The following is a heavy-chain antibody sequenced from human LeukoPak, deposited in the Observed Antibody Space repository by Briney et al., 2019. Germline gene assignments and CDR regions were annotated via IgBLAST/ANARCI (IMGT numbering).Heavy chain of an antibody. D-gene: IGHD3-10*01. CDR1: GFTFSSYW. V-gene: IGHV3-7*01. J-gene: IGHJ6*03. CDR3: ASTLRITMVRGARLGYMDV. Sequence: GSLRLSCAASGFTFSSYWMSWVRQAPGKGLEWVANIKLDGSEKYYVDSVKGRFTISRDNAKKSLYLQMNSLRAEDTAVYYCASTLRITMVRGARLGYMDVWGKGTTVTVSS. CDR2: IKLDGSEK.